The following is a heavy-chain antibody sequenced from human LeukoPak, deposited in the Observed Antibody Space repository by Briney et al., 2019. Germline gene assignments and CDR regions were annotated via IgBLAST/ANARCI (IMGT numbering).Heavy chain of an antibody. D-gene: IGHD2-2*02. CDR1: GGSFSGYY. V-gene: IGHV4-34*01. CDR2: INHSGST. J-gene: IGHJ5*02. CDR3: ARGPRSLVVPAAILKAHWGFDP. Sequence: SETLSLTCAVYGGSFSGYYWSWIRQPPGKGVEWIGEINHSGSTNYNPSLKSRVTISVDTSKNQFSLKLSSVTAADTAVYYCARGPRSLVVPAAILKAHWGFDPWGQGTLVTVSS.